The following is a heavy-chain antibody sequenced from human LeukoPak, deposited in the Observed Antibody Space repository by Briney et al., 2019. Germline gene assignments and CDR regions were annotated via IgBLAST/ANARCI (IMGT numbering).Heavy chain of an antibody. Sequence: KPGGSLRLSCAASGFTFSAYSMTWIRQAPGKGLEWVSYISSGSEDTLYADSVKGRLTISRDNAKNSLYLQMNSLRPEDTAVYYCAGRGDGNLYYFDHWGQGTLVTASS. V-gene: IGHV3-11*06. D-gene: IGHD5-24*01. CDR1: GFTFSAYS. CDR2: ISSGSEDT. CDR3: AGRGDGNLYYFDH. J-gene: IGHJ4*02.